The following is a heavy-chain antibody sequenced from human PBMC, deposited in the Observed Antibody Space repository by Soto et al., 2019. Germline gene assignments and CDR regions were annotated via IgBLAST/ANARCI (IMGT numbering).Heavy chain of an antibody. CDR2: IYYSGST. CDR1: GGSSSSYD. J-gene: IGHJ5*02. CDR3: ARSRIEAARTVYL. Sequence: SETLPLTCTVAGGSSSSYDWSWIRQPPGKGLEWIGYIYYSGSTNYNPSLKSRVTISVDTSKNQFSLKLSSVTAADTAVYYCARSRIEAARTVYLSGQGPLVTV. V-gene: IGHV4-59*08. D-gene: IGHD6-13*01.